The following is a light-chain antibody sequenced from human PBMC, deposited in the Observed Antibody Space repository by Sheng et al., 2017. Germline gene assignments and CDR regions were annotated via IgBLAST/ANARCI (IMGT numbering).Light chain of an antibody. J-gene: IGLJ2*01. V-gene: IGLV2-14*01. CDR3: NSYTTSSTLV. CDR1: SSDIGAYNY. CDR2: EVS. Sequence: QSALTQPASVSGSPGQSITISCTGTSSDIGAYNYVSWYQQHPGKAPKVVIFEVSNRPSGVSNRFSGSKSGNTASLTISGLQAEDEGDYYCNSYTTSSTLVFGGGTRLTVL.